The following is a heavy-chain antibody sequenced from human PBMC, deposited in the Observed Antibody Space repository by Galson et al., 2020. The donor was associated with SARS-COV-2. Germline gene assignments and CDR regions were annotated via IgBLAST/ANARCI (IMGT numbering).Heavy chain of an antibody. CDR2: IHSTGNT. CDR3: ARTSSTGTREYYFGY. CDR1: GGSISTDDYY. D-gene: IGHD4-17*01. V-gene: IGHV4-30-4*01. Sequence: SETLSLTCAVSGGSISTDDYYWTWIRQPPGTGLAWIGDIHSTGNTYSNPSLRSRVSTSIDTSKNQFSLKLTSVTTADTAVYFCARTSSTGTREYYFGYWGQGTLVTVSS. J-gene: IGHJ4*02.